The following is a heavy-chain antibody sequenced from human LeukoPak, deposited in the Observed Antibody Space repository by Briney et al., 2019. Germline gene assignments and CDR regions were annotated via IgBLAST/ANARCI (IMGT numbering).Heavy chain of an antibody. D-gene: IGHD3-22*01. V-gene: IGHV1-24*01. CDR2: FDAEDGET. CDR1: GYTLTELS. J-gene: IGHJ3*02. Sequence: ASVEVSCKVSGYTLTELSMHWVRQAPGKGLEWMGGFDAEDGETIYAQKFQGRVTMTEDTSTDTAYMELSSLRSEDTAVYYCATDINRDYYDSSGYSNAFDIWGQGTMVTVSS. CDR3: ATDINRDYYDSSGYSNAFDI.